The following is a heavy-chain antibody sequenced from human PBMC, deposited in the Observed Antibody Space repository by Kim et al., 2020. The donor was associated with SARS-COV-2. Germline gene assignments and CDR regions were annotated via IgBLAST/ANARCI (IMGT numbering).Heavy chain of an antibody. D-gene: IGHD3-22*01. Sequence: GGSLRLSCAASGFTFTTYAMSWVRQAPGKGLEWVSAISASGRTTYYADSVKGRFTISRDNSKNALYLQMNSLRAEDSAVYHCAKAGLTMTVVAHFDYWGQGTLVPVSS. CDR2: ISASGRTT. CDR3: AKAGLTMTVVAHFDY. J-gene: IGHJ4*02. V-gene: IGHV3-23*01. CDR1: GFTFTTYA.